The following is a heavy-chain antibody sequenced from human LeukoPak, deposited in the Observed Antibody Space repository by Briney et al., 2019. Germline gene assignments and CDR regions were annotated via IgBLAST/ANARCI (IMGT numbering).Heavy chain of an antibody. CDR1: GFTVSSNY. Sequence: GGSLRLSCAASGFTVSSNYMSWVRQAPGKGLEWVSIIYSGGATFYADSVKGRFIISRENSKNTLWLQMNSLRAEDTAVYYCARLHYDVLTGPFDYWGQGTLVTVSS. CDR3: ARLHYDVLTGPFDY. V-gene: IGHV3-66*04. D-gene: IGHD3-9*01. J-gene: IGHJ4*02. CDR2: IYSGGAT.